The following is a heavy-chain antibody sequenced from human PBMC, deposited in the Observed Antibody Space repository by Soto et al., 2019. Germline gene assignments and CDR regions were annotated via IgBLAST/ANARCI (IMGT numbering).Heavy chain of an antibody. J-gene: IGHJ4*02. CDR2: INAGNGDT. CDR1: RYSFTTYA. Sequence: ASVKVSCKASRYSFTTYALHWVRQAPGQRLEWMGWINAGNGDTKYSEKFQGRVTITRDTSANTAYMELSSLRSEDTSVYYCARDPGTGAALRAYHFDYWGQGTLVTV. CDR3: ARDPGTGAALRAYHFDY. D-gene: IGHD1-1*01. V-gene: IGHV1-3*01.